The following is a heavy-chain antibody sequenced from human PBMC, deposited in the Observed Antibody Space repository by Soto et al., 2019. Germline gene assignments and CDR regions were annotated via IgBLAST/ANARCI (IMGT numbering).Heavy chain of an antibody. Sequence: QVQLVQSGAELKKPGASVRVSCKPSGYTFTDLYIHWVRQAPGQGLEWMGWVDPRSGDRRNTQEFQGRVTMSRDTSTSTVYMELNSLTSDDTAVYYCARYNYGPLDYWGQGTLVTVSS. CDR3: ARYNYGPLDY. D-gene: IGHD3-10*01. CDR2: VDPRSGDR. V-gene: IGHV1-2*02. J-gene: IGHJ4*02. CDR1: GYTFTDLY.